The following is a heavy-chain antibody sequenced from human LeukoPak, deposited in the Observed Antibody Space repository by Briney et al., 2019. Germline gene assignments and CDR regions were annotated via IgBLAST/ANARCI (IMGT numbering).Heavy chain of an antibody. CDR3: ATGGGCSSTSCFNFDY. CDR2: MNPNSGNT. V-gene: IGHV1-8*03. J-gene: IGHJ4*02. D-gene: IGHD2-2*01. CDR1: GYTFTSYD. Sequence: ASVKVSCKASGYTFTSYDINWVRQATGQGLEWMGWMNPNSGNTGYAQKFQGRVTITEDTSTDTAYMELSSLRSEDTAVYYCATGGGCSSTSCFNFDYWGQGTLVTVSS.